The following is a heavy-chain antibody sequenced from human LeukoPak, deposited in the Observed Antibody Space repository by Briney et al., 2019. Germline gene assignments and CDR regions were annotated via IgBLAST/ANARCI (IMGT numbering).Heavy chain of an antibody. D-gene: IGHD2-21*02. Sequence: KTGGSLRLSCAASGFTFSGYAIHWVRQAPGKGLEWVSSISVSSSYIYYADSVRGRFTISRDNAKSSLYLQMNSLRAEDTAVYFCARSDYCGGDCYSSLSNYWGQGTLVTVSS. V-gene: IGHV3-21*01. J-gene: IGHJ4*02. CDR2: ISVSSSYI. CDR1: GFTFSGYA. CDR3: ARSDYCGGDCYSSLSNY.